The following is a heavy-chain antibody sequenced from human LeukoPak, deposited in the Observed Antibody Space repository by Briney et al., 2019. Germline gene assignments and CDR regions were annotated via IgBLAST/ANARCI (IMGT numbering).Heavy chain of an antibody. V-gene: IGHV3-74*01. CDR3: ARVVAVAAKDY. J-gene: IGHJ4*02. CDR2: INSDGSST. D-gene: IGHD6-19*01. CDR1: GFTFSSYW. Sequence: PGGSLRLSCAASGFTFSSYWMHWVRQAPGKGLVWVSRINSDGSSTSYADSVKGRFTISRDNAKNTLYLQMNSLRAEGTAVYYCARVVAVAAKDYWGQGTLVTVSS.